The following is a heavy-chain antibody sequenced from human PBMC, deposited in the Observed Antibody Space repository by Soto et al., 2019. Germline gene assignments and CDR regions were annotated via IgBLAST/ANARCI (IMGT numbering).Heavy chain of an antibody. CDR1: GYTFTSYG. Sequence: GASVKVSCKTSGYTFTSYGIAWVRQAPGQGLEWMGWISTSKGNTNYAQKFQGRVTMTTDTSTSTAYMELRSLRSDGTAVYYCATRSPAFDFWGQGTLVTVSS. CDR2: ISTSKGNT. V-gene: IGHV1-18*01. CDR3: ATRSPAFDF. J-gene: IGHJ4*02.